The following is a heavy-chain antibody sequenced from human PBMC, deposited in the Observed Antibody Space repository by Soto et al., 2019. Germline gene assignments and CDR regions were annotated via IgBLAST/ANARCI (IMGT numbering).Heavy chain of an antibody. CDR1: GGSISSYY. V-gene: IGHV4-59*01. D-gene: IGHD1-26*01. J-gene: IGHJ6*02. CDR3: ARDRSFSVLYGMDV. Sequence: QVQLQESGPGLVKPSETLSLTCTVSGGSISSYYWNWIRQPPGKGLEWIGYIYYTGSTNYNPSLKSRVTISVDTSTNQFSLKLSSLTAVDTSVYYCARDRSFSVLYGMDVWGQGTTVTVSS. CDR2: IYYTGST.